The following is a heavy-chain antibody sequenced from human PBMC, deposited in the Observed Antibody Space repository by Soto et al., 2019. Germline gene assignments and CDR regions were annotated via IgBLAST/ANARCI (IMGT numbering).Heavy chain of an antibody. CDR3: AGDFYYNMDV. V-gene: IGHV3-73*02. J-gene: IGHJ6*02. Sequence: EVQLVESGGGLVHPGGSLKLSCAASGFPFNGSAMHWVRQASGKGLEWVGRIRSKPNNYATAYAASLKGRFTISRDDSKNTAYLQMNSLKTEDTAVYYCAGDFYYNMDVWGQGTTVTVCS. CDR1: GFPFNGSA. CDR2: IRSKPNNYAT.